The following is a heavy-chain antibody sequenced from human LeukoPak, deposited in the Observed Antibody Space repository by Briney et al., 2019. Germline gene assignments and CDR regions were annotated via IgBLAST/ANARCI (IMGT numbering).Heavy chain of an antibody. CDR1: GGAISSGGYS. J-gene: IGHJ3*02. D-gene: IGHD5-24*01. V-gene: IGHV4-30-2*01. CDR3: ARRDGYNYGGLFDI. Sequence: SETLSLTCAVSGGAISSGGYSWSWIRQPPGKGLEWIGYIYHSGSTYYNPSLKSRVTISVDRSKNQFSLKLSSVTAADTAVYYCARRDGYNYGGLFDIWGQGTMVAVSS. CDR2: IYHSGST.